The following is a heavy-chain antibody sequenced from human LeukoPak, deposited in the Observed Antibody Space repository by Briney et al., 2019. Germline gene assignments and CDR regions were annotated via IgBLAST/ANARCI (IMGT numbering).Heavy chain of an antibody. D-gene: IGHD2-15*01. J-gene: IGHJ3*02. CDR3: ARGRYCSADICSGGDAFDI. V-gene: IGHV4-4*07. CDR1: GCSISRYY. CDR2: IYPRGST. Sequence: PSETLSLTCTVSGCSISRYYWSWIRQPAGKGLEWIGRIYPRGSTNDNPSLKTRVTMSVDTSKNQFSLKLTSVTAADTAVYYCARGRYCSADICSGGDAFDIWGQGTMVSVSS.